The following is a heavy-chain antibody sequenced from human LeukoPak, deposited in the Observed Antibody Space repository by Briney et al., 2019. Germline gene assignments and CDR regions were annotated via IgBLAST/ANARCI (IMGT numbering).Heavy chain of an antibody. Sequence: PGGSLRLSCAASGFPFSSHAMSWVRQPPGKGLEWVAAISNGKTYYADSVRGRFAISRDDSTNTVYLHMNSLRDEDTALYHCVRGAGFCALVCVKPNCFDPWGQGTLVTV. J-gene: IGHJ5*02. D-gene: IGHD3-3*01. V-gene: IGHV3-23*01. CDR2: ISNGKT. CDR1: GFPFSSHA. CDR3: VRGAGFCALVCVKPNCFDP.